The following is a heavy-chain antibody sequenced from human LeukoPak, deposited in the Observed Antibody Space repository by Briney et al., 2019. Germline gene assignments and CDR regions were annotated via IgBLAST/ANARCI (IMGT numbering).Heavy chain of an antibody. CDR3: ARVPLDWAPFDY. V-gene: IGHV1-46*01. CDR2: INCGGGSP. J-gene: IGHJ4*02. Sequence: ASVKVSCKASGYTFTSYYLHWVRRTPGQGPDGMGIINCGGGSPTYSQNFQGRVIVTKDTSTSTVYMELSSLTLDDTAVYYCARVPLDWAPFDYWGQGTPVTVSS. CDR1: GYTFTSYY. D-gene: IGHD3/OR15-3a*01.